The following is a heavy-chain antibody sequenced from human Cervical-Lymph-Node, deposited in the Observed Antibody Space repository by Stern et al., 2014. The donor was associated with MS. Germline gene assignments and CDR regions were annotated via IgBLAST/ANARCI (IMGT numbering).Heavy chain of an antibody. D-gene: IGHD5-18*01. Sequence: EVQLVESGAEVKKPGESLRISCTGSGYNFRTYWIGWVRQMPGKGLEWMGIIFPGDSDVRYSPYFHGRVTISVDKSTSTDYLRWSNLRASDTAIYSCARHGYTNYYYGIDVWGQGTTLSVSS. J-gene: IGHJ6*02. CDR3: ARHGYTNYYYGIDV. V-gene: IGHV5-51*01. CDR1: GYNFRTYW. CDR2: IFPGDSDV.